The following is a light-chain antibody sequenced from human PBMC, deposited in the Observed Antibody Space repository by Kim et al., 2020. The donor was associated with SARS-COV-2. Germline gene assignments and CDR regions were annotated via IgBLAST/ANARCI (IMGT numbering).Light chain of an antibody. V-gene: IGKV1-33*01. CDR1: QDIRKS. CDR2: DAS. Sequence: DIQMTQSPSSLSASVGDRVTITCQASQDIRKSLTWYQQKPGKAPKLLIYDASKLETGVLSRFSGSGSGTDFSFTISSLQPEDIATYYCQQYHNLPITFGPGTKVDIK. J-gene: IGKJ3*01. CDR3: QQYHNLPIT.